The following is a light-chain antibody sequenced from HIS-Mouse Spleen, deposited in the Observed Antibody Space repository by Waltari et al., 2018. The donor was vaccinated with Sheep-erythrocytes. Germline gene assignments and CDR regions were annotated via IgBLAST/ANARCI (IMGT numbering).Light chain of an antibody. J-gene: IGLJ3*02. Sequence: QSALTQPASVSGSPGQSITISCTGTSSDVGSYNLVSWYQQHPGKAPKLMIYEGSKRPSGVPDGFPGSKSGNTASLTVSGLQAEDEADYYCSSYAGSNNWVFGGGTKLTVL. CDR1: SSDVGSYNL. CDR2: EGS. V-gene: IGLV2-14*02. CDR3: SSYAGSNNWV.